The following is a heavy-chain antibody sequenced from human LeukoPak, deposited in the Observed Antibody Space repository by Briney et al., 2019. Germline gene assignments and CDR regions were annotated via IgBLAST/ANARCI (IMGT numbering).Heavy chain of an antibody. Sequence: PGGSLRLSCAASGFSISRYAMHWVRQAPGKGLEWVAVISDDGSNKYYADSVKGRFTISRDNAKNSLYLQMNSLRAEDTAVYYCARAIRGYYDASDIWGQGTMVTVSS. V-gene: IGHV3-30*04. D-gene: IGHD3-22*01. CDR1: GFSISRYA. CDR3: ARAIRGYYDASDI. J-gene: IGHJ3*02. CDR2: ISDDGSNK.